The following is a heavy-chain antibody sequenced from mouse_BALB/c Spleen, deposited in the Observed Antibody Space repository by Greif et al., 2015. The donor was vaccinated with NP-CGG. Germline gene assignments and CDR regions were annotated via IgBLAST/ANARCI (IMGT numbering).Heavy chain of an antibody. Sequence: QVQLQQSGAELVKPGASVKLSCKASGYTFTSYWMHWVKQRPGQGLERIGEIDPSDSYTNYNQKFKGKATLTVDKSSSTAYMQLSSLTSEDSAVYYCARAVGYFDYWGQGTTLTVSS. D-gene: IGHD1-1*02. CDR2: IDPSDSYT. CDR3: ARAVGYFDY. V-gene: IGHV1-69*02. J-gene: IGHJ2*01. CDR1: GYTFTSYW.